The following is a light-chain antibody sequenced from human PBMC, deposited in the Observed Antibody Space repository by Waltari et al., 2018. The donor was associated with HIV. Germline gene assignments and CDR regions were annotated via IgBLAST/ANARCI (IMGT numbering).Light chain of an antibody. Sequence: HSALTQPASVSGSPGQSISISCTGTSRAIALYNYVSWYQQYPGKAPQVLIYGVNSRPLGISFRFSGSKSGNTASLTISGLQAEDEADYYCSSYTANETLVFGGGTKLTVL. CDR2: GVN. J-gene: IGLJ2*01. CDR3: SSYTANETLV. V-gene: IGLV2-14*03. CDR1: SRAIALYNY.